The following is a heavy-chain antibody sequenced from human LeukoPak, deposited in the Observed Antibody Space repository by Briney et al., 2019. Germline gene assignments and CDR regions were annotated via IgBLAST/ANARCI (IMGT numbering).Heavy chain of an antibody. V-gene: IGHV3-53*01. Sequence: GGSLRLSCAASGFTVSSNYMSWLRQAPGKGLEWVSVIYSGGSTYYADSVKGRFTISRDNSKNTLYLQMNSLRAEDTAVYYCASSHCGGDCYSGNFDYWGQGTLVTVSS. CDR3: ASSHCGGDCYSGNFDY. J-gene: IGHJ4*02. CDR2: IYSGGST. D-gene: IGHD2-21*02. CDR1: GFTVSSNY.